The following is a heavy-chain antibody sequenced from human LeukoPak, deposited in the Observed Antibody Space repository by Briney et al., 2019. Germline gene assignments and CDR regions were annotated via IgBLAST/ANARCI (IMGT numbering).Heavy chain of an antibody. V-gene: IGHV4-38-2*01. D-gene: IGHD6-19*01. J-gene: IGHJ4*02. Sequence: PSETLSLTCAVSGPSLGTNYYWGCIRQPPGKGLEWIGSMHHSGTTIYSPSLKSRVSISLDTSKNHFCLRLSSVTAADTAVYYWARHEMWLAGLNCWGQGILVTVST. CDR2: MHHSGTT. CDR1: GPSLGTNYY. CDR3: ARHEMWLAGLNC.